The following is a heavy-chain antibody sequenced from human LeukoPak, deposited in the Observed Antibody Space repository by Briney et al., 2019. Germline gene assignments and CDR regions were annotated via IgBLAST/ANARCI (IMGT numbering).Heavy chain of an antibody. CDR2: IIPILGIA. V-gene: IGHV1-69*04. Sequence: ASVKVSCKASGGTFSSYAISWVRQAPGQGLEWKGRIIPILGIANYAQKFQGRVTITADKSTSTAYMELSSLRSEDTAVYYCASTAGDTAMVFAFDIWGQGTMVTVSS. D-gene: IGHD5-18*01. J-gene: IGHJ3*02. CDR1: GGTFSSYA. CDR3: ASTAGDTAMVFAFDI.